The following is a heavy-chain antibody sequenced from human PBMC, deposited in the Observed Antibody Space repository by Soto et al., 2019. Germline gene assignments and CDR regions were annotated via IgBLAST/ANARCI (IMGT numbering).Heavy chain of an antibody. CDR2: IYYSGST. CDR1: GGSISSGGYY. D-gene: IGHD2-2*02. CDR3: ARGGYCSSTSCYTGWFDP. V-gene: IGHV4-31*03. J-gene: IGHJ5*02. Sequence: PPETRSLTCTVSGGSISSGGYYWSWIRQHPGKGLEWIGYIYYSGSTYYNPSLKSRVTISVDTSKNQFSLKLSSVTAADTAVYYCARGGYCSSTSCYTGWFDPWGQGTLVTVSS.